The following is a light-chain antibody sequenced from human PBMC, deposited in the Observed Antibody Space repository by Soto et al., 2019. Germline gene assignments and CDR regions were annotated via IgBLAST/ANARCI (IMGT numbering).Light chain of an antibody. Sequence: QLVPTQSPSASASLGASVKLTCTLSSGHSNYAIAWHQQQPEKGPRFLMKLNSDGSHSKGDGIPDRFSGSSSGAERYLTISTLQSEDEADYYCQTWVTGIHIFGGGTKLTVL. CDR3: QTWVTGIHI. CDR2: LNSDGSH. CDR1: SGHSNYA. V-gene: IGLV4-69*01. J-gene: IGLJ2*01.